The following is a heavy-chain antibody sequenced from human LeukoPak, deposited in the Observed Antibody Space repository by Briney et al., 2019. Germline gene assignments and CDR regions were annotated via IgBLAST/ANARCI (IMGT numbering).Heavy chain of an antibody. CDR3: ARIKDYYYDSSGYREGFFDY. V-gene: IGHV4-39*01. CDR1: GGSIGSSSYY. D-gene: IGHD3-22*01. CDR2: IYYSGST. Sequence: KTSETLSLTCTVSGGSIGSSSYYWGWIRQPPGKGLEWIGSIYYSGSTYYNPSLKSRVTISVDTSKNQFSLKLSSVTAADTAVYYCARIKDYYYDSSGYREGFFDYWGQGTLVTVSS. J-gene: IGHJ4*02.